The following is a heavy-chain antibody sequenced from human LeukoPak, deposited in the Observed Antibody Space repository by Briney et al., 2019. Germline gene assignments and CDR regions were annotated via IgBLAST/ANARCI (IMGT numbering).Heavy chain of an antibody. CDR1: GYTFSDYY. CDR2: IHLNSGGT. D-gene: IGHD3-3*01. Sequence: ASMKVSCKASGYTFSDYYMHWVRQAPGQGLEWMGWIHLNSGGTHYAQKFQDRVTMTWDTSISTAYMELRSLTSDDSAVYYCARVGRSPDSISWGQGTLVTVSS. CDR3: ARVGRSPDSIS. J-gene: IGHJ5*02. V-gene: IGHV1-2*02.